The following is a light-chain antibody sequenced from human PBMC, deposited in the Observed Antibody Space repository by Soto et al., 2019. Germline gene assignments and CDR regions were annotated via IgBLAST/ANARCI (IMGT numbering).Light chain of an antibody. V-gene: IGLV2-8*01. CDR3: TSYVGRGTWV. J-gene: IGLJ3*02. CDR1: SSDIGAYNY. Sequence: QSALTQPPSASGSPGQSVTISCTGTSSDIGAYNYVSWYQQYPGKAPTLMIYEVSKRPSGVPDRFSGSKSGNTASLTVSGLQTEDEADYYCTSYVGRGTWVFGGGTKVTV. CDR2: EVS.